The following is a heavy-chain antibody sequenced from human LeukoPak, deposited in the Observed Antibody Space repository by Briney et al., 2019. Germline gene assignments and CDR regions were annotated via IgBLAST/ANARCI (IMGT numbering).Heavy chain of an antibody. D-gene: IGHD6-19*01. Sequence: GGSLRLSCAASGFTFSSYGMSWVRQAPGKGLEWVSTISGRRDSTSYADSVKGRFTISRDNAKNSLYLQMNSLRVEDTAVYYCATNSRYSSGFVPYYYYYMDVWGKGTTVTVSS. J-gene: IGHJ6*03. V-gene: IGHV3-23*01. CDR2: ISGRRDST. CDR3: ATNSRYSSGFVPYYYYYMDV. CDR1: GFTFSSYG.